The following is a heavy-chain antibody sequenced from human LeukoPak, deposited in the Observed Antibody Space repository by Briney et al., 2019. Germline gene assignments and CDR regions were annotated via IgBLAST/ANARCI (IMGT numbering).Heavy chain of an antibody. D-gene: IGHD1-1*01. Sequence: GGSLRLSCAASGFTFSNYWMSWVCQAPGKGLEWVANIKVDGSEKYYLDSVKGRFTISRDNAKNSVYLQVNSLRTEDTAVYYCARKTGMTGEAFDYWGQGTLVTVSS. CDR1: GFTFSNYW. J-gene: IGHJ4*02. CDR3: ARKTGMTGEAFDY. V-gene: IGHV3-7*03. CDR2: IKVDGSEK.